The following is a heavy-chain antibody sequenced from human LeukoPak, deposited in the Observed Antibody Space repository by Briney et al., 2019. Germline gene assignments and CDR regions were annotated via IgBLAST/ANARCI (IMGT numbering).Heavy chain of an antibody. CDR1: GYSISSGFY. CDR2: IYHSGST. Sequence: SETLSLTCTVSGYSISSGFYWGWIRQPPGKGLEWIGSIYHSGSTYYNPALKSRVTISVDTSKNQFSLKLSSVTAADTAVYYCARDEDYYGSGSFDIWGQGTMVTVSS. V-gene: IGHV4-38-2*02. D-gene: IGHD3-10*01. CDR3: ARDEDYYGSGSFDI. J-gene: IGHJ3*02.